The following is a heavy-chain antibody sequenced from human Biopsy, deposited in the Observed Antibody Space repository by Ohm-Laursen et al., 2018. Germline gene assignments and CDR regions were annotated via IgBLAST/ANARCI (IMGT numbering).Heavy chain of an antibody. D-gene: IGHD3-10*01. CDR2: IKQDGSET. CDR1: GFTFSSYW. Sequence: SLRLSCAASGFTFSSYWMSWVRQAPGKGLEWVANIKQDGSETYFVDSVKGRFTISRDSAKSSLYLQMNSLRAEDTAVYYCARSMTTVVRRRSYYFDYWGQGTLVTVSS. CDR3: ARSMTTVVRRRSYYFDY. V-gene: IGHV3-7*01. J-gene: IGHJ4*02.